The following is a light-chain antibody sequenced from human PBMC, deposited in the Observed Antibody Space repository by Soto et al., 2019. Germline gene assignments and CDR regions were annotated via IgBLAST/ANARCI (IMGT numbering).Light chain of an antibody. CDR3: LPYFLSGT. Sequence: EIVLSKSPGTLSLSPGERATISCRASQSVIRSQLAWYQQKPGQAPRLLIYGTLTRANGIPDRFSGSGSGTDFTLTISRLEPEDFAVYYCLPYFLSGTFGQGANV. CDR1: QSVIRSQ. V-gene: IGKV3-20*01. J-gene: IGKJ1*01. CDR2: GTL.